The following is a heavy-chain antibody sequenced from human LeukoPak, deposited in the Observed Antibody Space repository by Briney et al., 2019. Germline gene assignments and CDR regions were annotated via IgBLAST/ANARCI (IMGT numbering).Heavy chain of an antibody. CDR1: GFTFSGSA. Sequence: GGSLRLSCAASGFTFSGSAMHWVRQASGKGLEWVGRIRSKANSYATAYAASVKGRFTISRDDSKNTAYLQMNSLKTEDTAVYYCTRRIAAAASYNWFDPWGQGTLVTVS. CDR2: IRSKANSYAT. V-gene: IGHV3-73*01. J-gene: IGHJ5*02. CDR3: TRRIAAAASYNWFDP. D-gene: IGHD6-13*01.